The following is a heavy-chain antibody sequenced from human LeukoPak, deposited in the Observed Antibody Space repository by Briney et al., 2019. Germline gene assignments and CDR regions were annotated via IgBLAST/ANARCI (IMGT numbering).Heavy chain of an antibody. CDR1: GHTFTNYY. V-gene: IGHV1-46*01. J-gene: IGHJ4*02. CDR3: ARGDGYSWFAY. CDR2: ISPSGDRT. D-gene: IGHD5-24*01. Sequence: ASVKECLKSSGHTFTNYYMHSARQAPGQGLEWMGMISPSGDRTTYAQRFQGRVTMTRDTSTSTLYMDLSSLRSDDTAVFYCARGDGYSWFAYWGEGTIVAVSS.